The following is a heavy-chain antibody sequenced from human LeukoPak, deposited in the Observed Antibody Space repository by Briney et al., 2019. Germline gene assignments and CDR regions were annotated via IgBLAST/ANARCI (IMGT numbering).Heavy chain of an antibody. J-gene: IGHJ4*02. CDR1: GFSLGTYA. V-gene: IGHV3-30*01. CDR3: ARDPIGGRPDYLDL. CDR2: ISSDGSIT. D-gene: IGHD3-10*01. Sequence: PGGSLRLPCTASGFSLGTYAMHWVRQAPGKGFEWVAVISSDGSITIYPDSMRGRFTISRDNSKNTLYLEMKSLRGVDTALYFCARDPIGGRPDYLDLWGQGTPVTVSS.